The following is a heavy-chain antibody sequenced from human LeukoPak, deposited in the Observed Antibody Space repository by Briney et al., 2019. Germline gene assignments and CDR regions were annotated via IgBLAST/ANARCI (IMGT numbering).Heavy chain of an antibody. V-gene: IGHV3-30*03. CDR3: ARGVPYASWSGPHYSDY. CDR2: ISYDGSNK. CDR1: GFTFSSYG. J-gene: IGHJ4*02. D-gene: IGHD3-3*01. Sequence: GGSLRLSCAASGFTFSSYGMHWVRQTPGKGLEWVAVISYDGSNKYYADSVKGRFTISRDNSKNSLYLQMNSLRAEDTAVYYCARGVPYASWSGPHYSDYWGQGTLVTVSS.